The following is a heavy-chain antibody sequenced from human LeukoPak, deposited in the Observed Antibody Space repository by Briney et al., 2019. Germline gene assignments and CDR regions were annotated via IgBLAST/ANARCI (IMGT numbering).Heavy chain of an antibody. CDR3: AKDARDYGDSSYPRAFDI. V-gene: IGHV3-11*01. Sequence: PGGSLRLSCAVSGFTFSDYYMSWIRQAPGKGLEWVSYISSSGSTIYYADSVKGRFTISRDNAKNSLYLQMNSLRAEDTAVYYCAKDARDYGDSSYPRAFDIWGQGTMVTVSS. CDR2: ISSSGSTI. D-gene: IGHD4-17*01. CDR1: GFTFSDYY. J-gene: IGHJ3*02.